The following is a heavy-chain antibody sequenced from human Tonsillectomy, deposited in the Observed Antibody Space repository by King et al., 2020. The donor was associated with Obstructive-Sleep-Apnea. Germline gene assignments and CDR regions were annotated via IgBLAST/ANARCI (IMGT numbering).Heavy chain of an antibody. D-gene: IGHD6-19*01. J-gene: IGHJ4*02. CDR2: IYYSGST. V-gene: IGHV4-59*01. CDR1: VGSISSYY. Sequence: VQLQESGPGLVKPSETLSLTCTVSVGSISSYYWSWIRQPPGKGLEWIGYIYYSGSTNYNPSLKSRVTISVDTSKNQFSLKLSSVTAADTAVYYCARVCSSGWLSVDYWGQGTLVTVSS. CDR3: ARVCSSGWLSVDY.